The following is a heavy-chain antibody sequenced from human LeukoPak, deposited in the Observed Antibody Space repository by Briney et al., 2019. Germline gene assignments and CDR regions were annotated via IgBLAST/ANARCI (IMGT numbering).Heavy chain of an antibody. J-gene: IGHJ4*02. CDR2: IKQDGSEK. Sequence: GGSLRLSCAASGFTFSNYWMSWVRQAPGKGLEWVANIKQDGSEKYYVDSVKGRFTISRDNAKNSLYLQMNSLRAEDTAVYYCARGADSGYSSDHWGQGSLVIVSS. CDR1: GFTFSNYW. D-gene: IGHD3-9*01. CDR3: ARGADSGYSSDH. V-gene: IGHV3-7*01.